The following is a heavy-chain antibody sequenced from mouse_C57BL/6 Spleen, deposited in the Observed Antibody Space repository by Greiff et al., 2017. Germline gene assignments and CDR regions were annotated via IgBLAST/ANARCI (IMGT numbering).Heavy chain of an antibody. D-gene: IGHD1-1*01. CDR3: ARPYYGSSYWYFDV. J-gene: IGHJ1*03. Sequence: EVKVVESGGDLVKPGGSLTLSCAASGFTFSSYGMSWVRQTPDKRLAWVATISSGGSYTYYPDSVKGRFTISRDNAKNTLYLQMSSLKSEDTAMYYCARPYYGSSYWYFDVWGTGTTVTVSS. CDR2: ISSGGSYT. V-gene: IGHV5-6*01. CDR1: GFTFSSYG.